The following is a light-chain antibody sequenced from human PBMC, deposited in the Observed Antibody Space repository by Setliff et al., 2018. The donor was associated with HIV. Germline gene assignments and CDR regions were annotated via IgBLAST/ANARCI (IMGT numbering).Light chain of an antibody. J-gene: IGLJ1*01. CDR3: TSYGGNNNFYV. V-gene: IGLV2-8*01. CDR1: SSDVGGYNY. Sequence: QSVLTQPPSASGSPGQSVTISCTGTSSDVGGYNYVSWYVQRPGKAPKLIIYDVTKRPSGVPDRFSGSKSGNTASLTVSGLQADDEGDYYCTSYGGNNNFYVLGTGTKVTVL. CDR2: DVT.